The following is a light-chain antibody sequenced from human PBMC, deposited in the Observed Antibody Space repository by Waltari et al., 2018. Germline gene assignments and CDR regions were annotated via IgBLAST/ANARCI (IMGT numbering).Light chain of an antibody. J-gene: IGKJ2*01. V-gene: IGKV1-5*03. CDR2: QAS. CDR1: RTINNW. Sequence: DIQMTQSPSTLSASVGDRVTITCRASRTINNWLAWFQQKPGRAPQLLIYQASSLESGVPSRFSGTGSWTEFTLTISSLQPEDFATYYCQRYNSFPYTFGQGTRLEIK. CDR3: QRYNSFPYT.